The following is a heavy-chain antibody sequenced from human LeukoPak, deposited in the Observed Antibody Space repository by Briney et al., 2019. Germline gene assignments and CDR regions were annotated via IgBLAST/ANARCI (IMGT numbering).Heavy chain of an antibody. J-gene: IGHJ4*02. CDR1: GFSISSNNW. D-gene: IGHD5-18*01. CDR2: IYYSGST. Sequence: PSETLSLTCAVSGFSISSNNWWGWIRQPPGKGLEWIGYIYYSGSTNYNPSLKSRVTISVDTSKNQFSLKLSSVTAADTAVYYCARHGVHSYGFDYWGQGTLVTVSS. V-gene: IGHV4-59*08. CDR3: ARHGVHSYGFDY.